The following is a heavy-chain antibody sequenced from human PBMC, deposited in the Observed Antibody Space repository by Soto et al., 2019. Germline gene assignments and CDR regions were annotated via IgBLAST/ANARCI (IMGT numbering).Heavy chain of an antibody. CDR1: GFTFSSYA. V-gene: IGHV3-30-3*01. CDR2: ISYDGSNK. CDR3: ARDSFSNPTYYYYGMDV. Sequence: PGGSLRLSCAASGFTFSSYAMHWVRQAPGKGLEWVAVISYDGSNKYYADSVKGRFTISRDNSKNTLYLQMNSLRAEDTAVYYCARDSFSNPTYYYYGMDVWGQGTTVTVSS. D-gene: IGHD4-4*01. J-gene: IGHJ6*02.